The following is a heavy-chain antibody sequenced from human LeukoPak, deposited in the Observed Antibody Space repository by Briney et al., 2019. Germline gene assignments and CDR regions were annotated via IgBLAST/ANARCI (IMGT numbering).Heavy chain of an antibody. CDR3: ARLGPNGVPPTDAFDV. CDR2: IYYSGST. J-gene: IGHJ3*01. Sequence: SETLSLTCNVSGDSISSGGYYWSWIRQHPGKGLEWIGYIYYSGSTYYNPSLKSRVTISVDTSKNQFSLKLSSVTAADTAVYYCARLGPNGVPPTDAFDVWAQGTMDTVSS. D-gene: IGHD2-8*01. CDR1: GDSISSGGYY. V-gene: IGHV4-31*03.